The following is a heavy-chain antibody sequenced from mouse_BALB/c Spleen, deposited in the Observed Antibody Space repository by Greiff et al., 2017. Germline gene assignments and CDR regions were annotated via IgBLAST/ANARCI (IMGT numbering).Heavy chain of an antibody. CDR1: GYTFSSYW. CDR2: ILPGSGST. J-gene: IGHJ1*01. V-gene: IGHV1-9*01. D-gene: IGHD1-1*01. Sequence: VQLQQSGAELMKPGASVKISCKATGYTFSSYWIEWVKQSPGHGLEWIGEILPGSGSTNYNEKFKGKATFTADTSSNTAYLQLSSLTSEEAAVYYCARGTTVHWYFDVWGAGTTVTVSS. CDR3: ARGTTVHWYFDV.